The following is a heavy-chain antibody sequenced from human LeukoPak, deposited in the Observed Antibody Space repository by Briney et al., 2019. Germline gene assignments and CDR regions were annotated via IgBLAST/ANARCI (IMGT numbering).Heavy chain of an antibody. CDR3: ARLLLTTWIQLPEGFDY. Sequence: SETLSLTCTVSGGSISSYYWSWIRQPPGKGLEWIGSIYYSGSTYYNPSLKSRVTISVDTSKNQFSLKLSSVTAADTAVYYCARLLLTTWIQLPEGFDYWGQGTLVTVSS. D-gene: IGHD5-18*01. V-gene: IGHV4-59*12. CDR2: IYYSGST. J-gene: IGHJ4*02. CDR1: GGSISSYY.